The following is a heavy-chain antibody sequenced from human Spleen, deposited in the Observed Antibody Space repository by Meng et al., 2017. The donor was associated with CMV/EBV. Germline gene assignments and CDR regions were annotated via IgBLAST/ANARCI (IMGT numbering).Heavy chain of an antibody. CDR1: GFTFSSYG. V-gene: IGHV3-33*06. CDR2: IWYDGSNK. D-gene: IGHD2-21*01. Sequence: LSLTCAASGFTFSSYGMHWVRQAPGKGLEWVAVIWYDGSNKYYADSVKGRFTISRDNSKNTLYLQMNSLRAEDTAVYYCAKTTDCGGDCYPLSYYYGMDVWGQGTTVTVSS. CDR3: AKTTDCGGDCYPLSYYYGMDV. J-gene: IGHJ6*02.